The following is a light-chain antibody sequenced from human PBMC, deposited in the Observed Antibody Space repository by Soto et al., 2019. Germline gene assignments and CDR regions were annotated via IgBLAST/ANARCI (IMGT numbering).Light chain of an antibody. Sequence: QLTQSPSSLSASVGDSVTITCRASLSIGTYLNWYRRKPGKAPDLLIYGASTLQSGAPTRFSGGGSGTYFTLTIRSLQPADSASYFCQQSYSGVTFGQGTRLEI. CDR2: GAS. V-gene: IGKV1-39*01. CDR1: LSIGTY. J-gene: IGKJ5*01. CDR3: QQSYSGVT.